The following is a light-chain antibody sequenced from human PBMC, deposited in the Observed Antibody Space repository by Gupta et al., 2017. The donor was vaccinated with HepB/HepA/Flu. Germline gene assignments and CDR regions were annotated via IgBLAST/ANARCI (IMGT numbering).Light chain of an antibody. CDR3: HQHANWSPIT. Sequence: DIVFTPPPATLPMSPGERATLSCRASQSVSNRLAWYQQKRGQAPRLLIYDASNRAAGLPARFSGSGSRTDVTLTISSREPEDFAVYYCHQHANWSPITFGQGTRLEIK. CDR1: QSVSNR. V-gene: IGKV3-11*01. J-gene: IGKJ5*01. CDR2: DAS.